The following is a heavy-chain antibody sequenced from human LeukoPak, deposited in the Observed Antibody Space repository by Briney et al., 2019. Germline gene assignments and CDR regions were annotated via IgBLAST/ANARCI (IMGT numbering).Heavy chain of an antibody. CDR1: GGSISSGSYY. V-gene: IGHV4-61*02. Sequence: PSQTLSLTCTVSGGSISSGSYYWSWIRQPAGKGLEWIGRIYTSGSTNYNPSLKSRVTISVDTSKNQFSLKLSSVTAADTAVYYCARGFPSGSYYDGFYDAFDIWGQGTMVTVSS. CDR3: ARGFPSGSYYDGFYDAFDI. D-gene: IGHD1-26*01. CDR2: IYTSGST. J-gene: IGHJ3*02.